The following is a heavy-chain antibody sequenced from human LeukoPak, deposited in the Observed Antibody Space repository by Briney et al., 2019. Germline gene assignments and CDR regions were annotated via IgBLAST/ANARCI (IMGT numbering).Heavy chain of an antibody. V-gene: IGHV4-39*07. CDR3: ARVSREPGRDGSGSYYRWFDS. J-gene: IGHJ5*01. CDR2: MSYSGRT. CDR1: GGSISISNYY. Sequence: SETLSLTCTVSGGSISISNYYWGWIRQPPGKGLEWIGSMSYSGRTYYNPSLKTRVTVSLDTSKNQFSLNLISVTAADTAVYYCARVSREPGRDGSGSYYRWFDSWGQGTLVTVSS. D-gene: IGHD3-10*01.